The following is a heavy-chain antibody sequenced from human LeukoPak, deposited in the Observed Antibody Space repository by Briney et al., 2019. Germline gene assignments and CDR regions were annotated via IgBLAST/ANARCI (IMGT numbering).Heavy chain of an antibody. CDR1: GFTYSLYW. CDR2: RKQEGSEK. CDR3: AGDTPLREVEPADRGNYHSYYGMDV. J-gene: IGHJ6*02. V-gene: IGHV3-7*01. D-gene: IGHD2-2*01. Sequence: GGSLRLSCAASGFTYSLYWMNWVGQPPAKGRAGVADRKQEGSEKNHVDFVKGRFTISRDNAKNALYLQMGSLRGEDTAVYYCAGDTPLREVEPADRGNYHSYYGMDVWGQGTTVTVSS.